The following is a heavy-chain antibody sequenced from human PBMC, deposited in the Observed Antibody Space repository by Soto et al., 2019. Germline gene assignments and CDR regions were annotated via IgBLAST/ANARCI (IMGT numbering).Heavy chain of an antibody. V-gene: IGHV4-31*03. J-gene: IGHJ6*02. CDR3: ARGGYCSGGSCQNIPEYYYYGMDV. CDR1: GGSISSGGYY. D-gene: IGHD2-15*01. CDR2: IYYSGST. Sequence: SETLSLTCTVSGGSISSGGYYWSWIRQHPGKGLEWIGYIYYSGSTYYNPSLKSRVTISVDTSKNQFSLKLSSVTAADTAVYYCARGGYCSGGSCQNIPEYYYYGMDVWGQGTTVTVSS.